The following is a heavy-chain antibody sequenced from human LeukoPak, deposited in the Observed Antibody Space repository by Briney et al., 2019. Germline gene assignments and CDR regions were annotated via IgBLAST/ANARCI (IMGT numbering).Heavy chain of an antibody. CDR3: AREHSSSWYGVYYFDY. CDR2: INHSGST. V-gene: IGHV4-34*01. J-gene: IGHJ4*02. Sequence: PSETLCLTCAVYGGSFSGYYWSWIRQPPGKGLEWIGEINHSGSTNYNPSLKSRVTISVDTSKNQFSLKLSSVTAADTAVYYCAREHSSSWYGVYYFDYWGQGTLVTVSS. D-gene: IGHD6-13*01. CDR1: GGSFSGYY.